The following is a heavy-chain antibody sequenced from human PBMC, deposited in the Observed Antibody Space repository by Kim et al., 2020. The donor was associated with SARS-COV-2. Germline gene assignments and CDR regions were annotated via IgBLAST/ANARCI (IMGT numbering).Heavy chain of an antibody. D-gene: IGHD3-22*01. J-gene: IGHJ4*02. V-gene: IGHV3-23*01. Sequence: YAASVKDRFTISRDNSKNTLYLQMSSLRAEDTAVYFCAKVSRASNYYDFDFWGQGTLVTVSS. CDR3: AKVSRASNYYDFDF.